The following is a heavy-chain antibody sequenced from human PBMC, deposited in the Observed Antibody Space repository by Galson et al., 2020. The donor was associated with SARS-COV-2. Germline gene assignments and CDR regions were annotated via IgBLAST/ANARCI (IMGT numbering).Heavy chain of an antibody. Sequence: GGSLRLSCTASGFTINNAYMNWVRQAPGKGLEWVGRIGRKTTGGAKEYAAPVKGRITISRDDSKNTLFLQMNSLNTEDTAVYYCTTGRFRDGFDPWGQGTMVTVSS. CDR1: GFTINNAY. J-gene: IGHJ5*02. CDR2: IGRKTTGGAK. V-gene: IGHV3-15*07. D-gene: IGHD3-10*01. CDR3: TTGRFRDGFDP.